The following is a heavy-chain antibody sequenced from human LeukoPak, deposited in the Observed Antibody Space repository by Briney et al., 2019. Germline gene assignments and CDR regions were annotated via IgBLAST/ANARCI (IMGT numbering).Heavy chain of an antibody. J-gene: IGHJ4*02. CDR3: ARGGYTIFDY. V-gene: IGHV4-4*07. CDR1: GGSISNYY. D-gene: IGHD1-1*01. Sequence: SETLSLTCTVSGGSISNYYWSWVRQPAGKGLEFIGRIYSSGSTNYNPSLKSRVTMSVDTSKNQFSLRLSSVTAADSAMYYCARGGYTIFDYWGQGTLVTVSS. CDR2: IYSSGST.